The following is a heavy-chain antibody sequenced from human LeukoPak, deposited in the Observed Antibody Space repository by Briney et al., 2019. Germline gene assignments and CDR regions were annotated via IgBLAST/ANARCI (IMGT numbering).Heavy chain of an antibody. CDR1: GGSISPFY. CDR2: IYYTGGT. D-gene: IGHD1-14*01. Sequence: PSETLSLTCTVSGGSISPFYWNWIRQPPGKGLEWIGYIYYTGGTSYSPSLNSRATISVDTSKNQISLKLSSVTAADTAVYYCARSLPLAESSYYFDYWGQGTLVTVSS. CDR3: ARSLPLAESSYYFDY. V-gene: IGHV4-59*08. J-gene: IGHJ4*02.